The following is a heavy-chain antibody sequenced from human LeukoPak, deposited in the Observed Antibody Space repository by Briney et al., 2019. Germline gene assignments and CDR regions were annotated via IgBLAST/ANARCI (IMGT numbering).Heavy chain of an antibody. D-gene: IGHD7-27*01. V-gene: IGHV4-59*01. Sequence: SETLSLTCTVSGGSISSYYWSWIRQPPGRGLEWIGYIYYSGSTNYNPSLKSRVTISVDTSKNQFSLKLSSVTAADTAVYYCARDLGIFFDYWGQGTLVTVSS. CDR1: GGSISSYY. CDR2: IYYSGST. CDR3: ARDLGIFFDY. J-gene: IGHJ4*02.